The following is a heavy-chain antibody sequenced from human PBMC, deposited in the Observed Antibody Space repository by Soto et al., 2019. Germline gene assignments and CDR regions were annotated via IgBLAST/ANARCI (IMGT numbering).Heavy chain of an antibody. Sequence: QVQLQESGPGLVKPSETLSLPCTVSGGSISSYYWSWIRQPPGKGLEWIGYIYDSGSTNYNPSLKSRVTISVDTSTNQFSLKLSSVTAADTAVYYCARPVYPGYWFDPWGQGTLVTVSS. CDR3: ARPVYPGYWFDP. CDR1: GGSISSYY. V-gene: IGHV4-59*01. J-gene: IGHJ5*02. CDR2: IYDSGST.